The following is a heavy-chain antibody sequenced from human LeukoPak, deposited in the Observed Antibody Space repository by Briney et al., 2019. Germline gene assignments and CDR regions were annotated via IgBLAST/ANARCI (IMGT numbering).Heavy chain of an antibody. J-gene: IGHJ3*02. D-gene: IGHD6-19*01. CDR1: GFTFSSYW. V-gene: IGHV3-7*01. CDR3: ARSRSGWYPAFDI. Sequence: GGSLRLSCAASGFTFSSYWMSWVRQAPGKRLEWVANIKQDGSEKYYVDSVKGRFTISRDNAKNSLYLQMNSLRAEDTAVYYCARSRSGWYPAFDIWGQGTMVTVSS. CDR2: IKQDGSEK.